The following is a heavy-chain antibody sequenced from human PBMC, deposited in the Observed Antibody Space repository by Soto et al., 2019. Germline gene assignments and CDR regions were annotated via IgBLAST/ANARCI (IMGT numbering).Heavy chain of an antibody. D-gene: IGHD5-12*01. CDR2: TYFRSKWYN. CDR1: GDSVSSNTAS. CDR3: AKGDNLGPKTGYAFDP. J-gene: IGHJ5*02. Sequence: SQTLSLTCAISGDSVSSNTASWNCTRQSPSRGLEWLGRTYFRSKWYNDYAVSVKSRIIINPDTSNNQFPLQLNSVTPEDTAVYFCAKGDNLGPKTGYAFDPWGQGIMVTVSS. V-gene: IGHV6-1*01.